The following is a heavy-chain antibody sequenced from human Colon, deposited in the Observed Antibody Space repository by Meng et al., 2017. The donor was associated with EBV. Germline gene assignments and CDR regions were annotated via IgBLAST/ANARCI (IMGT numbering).Heavy chain of an antibody. J-gene: IGHJ4*02. CDR1: GYMVTSHG. Sequence: QVQLVQSGAEVKKPXXXXKVXXKXSGYMVTSHGVSWVRQAPGQGLEWMAWVSAYNGNTNYAKQFQGRVTVTADTATSTAYMELRSLTSDDTAVYYCTRDGPNYGNYINFDYWGQGTLVTVPS. CDR3: TRDGPNYGNYINFDY. V-gene: IGHV1-18*01. D-gene: IGHD4-11*01. CDR2: VSAYNGNT.